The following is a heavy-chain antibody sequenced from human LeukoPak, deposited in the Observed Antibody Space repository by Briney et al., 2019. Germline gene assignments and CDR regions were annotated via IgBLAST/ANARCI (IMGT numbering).Heavy chain of an antibody. D-gene: IGHD6-6*01. CDR1: GFTVGSNY. CDR3: ESVITARHFDC. V-gene: IGHV3-66*01. Sequence: GGSLRLSCVACGFTVGSNYMRCVRQAPGKGLEWVSIIYSDGSTYYADSVKGRFTISKDTSKNTMFLQMNSLRAEDTAVYYSESVITARHFDCWGQGTLVTVSS. J-gene: IGHJ4*02. CDR2: IYSDGST.